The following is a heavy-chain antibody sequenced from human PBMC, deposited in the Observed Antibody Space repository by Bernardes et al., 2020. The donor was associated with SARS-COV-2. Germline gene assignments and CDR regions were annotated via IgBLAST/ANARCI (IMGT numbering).Heavy chain of an antibody. CDR1: GFTFSSYV. V-gene: IGHV3-23*01. J-gene: IGHJ4*02. CDR2: ISISGGTT. Sequence: GGSLRLSCAASGFTFSSYVMNWVRQPPGKGLEWVSGISISGGTTYYADSVNGRFTISRDNAKNTLYLQLNSLRTEDTAVYYCAKCSGSLYYFDYWGQGSLVTVSS. D-gene: IGHD2-15*01. CDR3: AKCSGSLYYFDY.